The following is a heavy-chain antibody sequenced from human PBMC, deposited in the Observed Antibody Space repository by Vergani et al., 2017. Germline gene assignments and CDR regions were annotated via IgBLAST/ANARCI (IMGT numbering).Heavy chain of an antibody. D-gene: IGHD3-22*01. Sequence: QVQLVQSGAEVKKPGSSVKVSCKASGGTFSSYAISWVRQAPGQGLEWMGGIIPIFGTANYAQKFQGRVTITADESTSTAYMEMSSLRSEDTAVYYCARDRASPPNGYVWFDPWGQGTLVTVSS. CDR2: IIPIFGTA. J-gene: IGHJ5*02. CDR1: GGTFSSYA. CDR3: ARDRASPPNGYVWFDP. V-gene: IGHV1-69*12.